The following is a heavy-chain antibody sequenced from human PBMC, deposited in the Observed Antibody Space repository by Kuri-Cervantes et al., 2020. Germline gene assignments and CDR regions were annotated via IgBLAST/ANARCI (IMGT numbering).Heavy chain of an antibody. Sequence: SQTLSLTCAVYGGSFSGYYWSWIRQPPGKGLEWIGEINHSGSTNYNPSLKSRVTISVDTSKNQFSLKLSSVTAADTAVYYCARGPLTSVTNAYFDYWGQGTLVTVSS. CDR3: ARGPLTSVTNAYFDY. D-gene: IGHD4-17*01. V-gene: IGHV4-34*01. CDR2: INHSGST. CDR1: GGSFSGYY. J-gene: IGHJ4*02.